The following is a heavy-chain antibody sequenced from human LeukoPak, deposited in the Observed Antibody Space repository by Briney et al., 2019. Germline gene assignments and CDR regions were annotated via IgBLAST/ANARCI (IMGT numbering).Heavy chain of an antibody. CDR2: INPNSGGT. J-gene: IGHJ3*02. CDR1: GYTFTGYY. Sequence: ASVKVSCKASGYTFTGYYMHWVRQAPGPGLEWMGWINPNSGGTNYAQKFQGRVTMTRDTSISTAYMELSRLRSYDTGVYYCARDSGFLDAFDIWGRGTMVAVSS. D-gene: IGHD3-22*01. V-gene: IGHV1-2*02. CDR3: ARDSGFLDAFDI.